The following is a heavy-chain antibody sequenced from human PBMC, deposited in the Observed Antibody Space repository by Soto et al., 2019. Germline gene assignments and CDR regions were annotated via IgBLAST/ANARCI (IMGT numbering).Heavy chain of an antibody. J-gene: IGHJ3*02. CDR3: RTWTTVATGRIAVAATGPGVFAI. V-gene: IGHV1-69*13. D-gene: IGHD4-17*01. CDR2: IIPIFGTA. Sequence: SVKVSCKASGGTFSSYAISWVRQAPGQGLERMGGIIPIFGTANYAQKFQGRVTITADESTSTAYMELSSLRSEDTAVYFCRTWTTVATGRIAVAATGPGVFAISGQGTMVTVSS. CDR1: GGTFSSYA.